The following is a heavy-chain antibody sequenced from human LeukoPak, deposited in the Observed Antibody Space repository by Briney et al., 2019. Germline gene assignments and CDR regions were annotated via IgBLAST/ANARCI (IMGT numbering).Heavy chain of an antibody. CDR2: IYYSGST. D-gene: IGHD6-19*01. Sequence: SETLSLTCTVSGVSISSSSYYWGWIRQPPGKGLEWIGTIYYSGSTYYSPSLKSRVTISVDTSKNQFSLKLSSVTAADTAVYYCASDSVAATTANDYWGQGTLVTVSS. CDR3: ASDSVAATTANDY. V-gene: IGHV4-39*01. CDR1: GVSISSSSYY. J-gene: IGHJ4*02.